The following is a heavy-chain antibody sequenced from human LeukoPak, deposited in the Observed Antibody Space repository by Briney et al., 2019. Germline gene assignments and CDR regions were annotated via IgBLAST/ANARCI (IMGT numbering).Heavy chain of an antibody. D-gene: IGHD1-7*01. V-gene: IGHV4-34*01. CDR2: INHSGST. Sequence: PSETLSLTCAVYGGSFSGYYWSWIRQPPGKGLEWIGEINHSGSTNYNPSLKSRVTISVDTSKNQFSLKLSSVTAADTAVYYCAVKGYNWNYGRYFDYWGQGTLVTVSS. CDR1: GGSFSGYY. J-gene: IGHJ4*02. CDR3: AVKGYNWNYGRYFDY.